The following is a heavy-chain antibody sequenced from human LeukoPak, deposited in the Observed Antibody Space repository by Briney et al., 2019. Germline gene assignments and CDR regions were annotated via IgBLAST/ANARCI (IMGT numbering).Heavy chain of an antibody. CDR1: GGPISSHY. D-gene: IGHD5/OR15-5a*01. V-gene: IGHV4-59*11. CDR3: ARGVTLGY. CDR2: IYYSGST. J-gene: IGHJ4*02. Sequence: SETLSLTCPVSGGPISSHYWSWIRQPPGKGLEWIGYIYYSGSTNYNPSLKSRVTISVDTSKNQFSLKLSSVTAADTAVYYCARGVTLGYWGQGTLVTVSS.